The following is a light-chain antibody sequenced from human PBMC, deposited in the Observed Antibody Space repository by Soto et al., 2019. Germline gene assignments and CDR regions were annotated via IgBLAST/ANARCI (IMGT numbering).Light chain of an antibody. CDR3: QQYDRSPWT. J-gene: IGKJ1*01. Sequence: EIVLTQSPGTLSLSPGERATLSCRASQSVNRNFLAWFQQKPGQAPRLLIYATSSRATDIPDRFSGSGSGTDFTLTISRLEPEDFAVYYCQQYDRSPWTFGQGTKVEIK. V-gene: IGKV3-20*01. CDR1: QSVNRNF. CDR2: ATS.